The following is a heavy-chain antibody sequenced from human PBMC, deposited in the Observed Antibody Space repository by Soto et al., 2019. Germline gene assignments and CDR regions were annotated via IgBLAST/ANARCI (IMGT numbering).Heavy chain of an antibody. V-gene: IGHV3-64D*06. CDR3: AKDRWGLSGEWLGGYFDH. CDR2: ISRDGRIT. Sequence: QPGGSLRLSCSVSGFNFMSYAMHWVRRAPGRRLEHVSAISRDGRITYYAASVNDRFTITRYNSKNTLYHQMSSLSVDDTAVYYSAKDRWGLSGEWLGGYFDHWGQGTQVTVSS. J-gene: IGHJ4*02. D-gene: IGHD2-8*02. CDR1: GFNFMSYA.